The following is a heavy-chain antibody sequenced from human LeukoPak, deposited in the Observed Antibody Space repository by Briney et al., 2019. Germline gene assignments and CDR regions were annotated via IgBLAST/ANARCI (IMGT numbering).Heavy chain of an antibody. V-gene: IGHV1-2*02. CDR2: INPNSGGT. J-gene: IGHJ5*02. D-gene: IGHD3-10*01. CDR1: VYTFTGYY. CDR3: ARPRGTMVRGVILFDWFDP. Sequence: ASVTVSCKASVYTFTGYYMHWVRQAPGQGLAWMGWINPNSGGTNYAQKFQGRFTMTRDTSISTAYMELSRLRSDDTAVYYCARPRGTMVRGVILFDWFDPWGQGTLVTVSS.